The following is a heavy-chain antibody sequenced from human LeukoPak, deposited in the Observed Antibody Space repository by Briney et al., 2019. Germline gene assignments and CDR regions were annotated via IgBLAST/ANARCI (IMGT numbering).Heavy chain of an antibody. J-gene: IGHJ6*02. Sequence: GGSLRLSCAASGFTVSSNYMSWVRQAPGKGLEWVSVIYSGGSTYYADSVKGRFTISRDNSKNTLYLQMNSLRAEDTAVYYCARRKQQLTKGYYYYGMDVWGQGTTVTVSS. CDR2: IYSGGST. V-gene: IGHV3-53*01. CDR1: GFTVSSNY. CDR3: ARRKQQLTKGYYYYGMDV. D-gene: IGHD6-13*01.